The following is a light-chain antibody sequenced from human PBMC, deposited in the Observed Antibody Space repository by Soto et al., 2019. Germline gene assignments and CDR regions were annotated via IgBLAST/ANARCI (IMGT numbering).Light chain of an antibody. Sequence: EIVMTQSPATLSVSPGERATLSCRASQSVSSNLAWYQQKPGQAPRLLIYGASPRATGIPARFSGSGSGTEFTLTISSLQYEDFAVYYCQQYNNWPQTLGQGTKVDIK. V-gene: IGKV3-15*01. CDR3: QQYNNWPQT. J-gene: IGKJ2*01. CDR1: QSVSSN. CDR2: GAS.